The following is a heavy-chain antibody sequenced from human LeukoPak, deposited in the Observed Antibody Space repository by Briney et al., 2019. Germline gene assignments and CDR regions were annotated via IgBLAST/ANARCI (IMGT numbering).Heavy chain of an antibody. CDR1: GFTFSTYG. V-gene: IGHV3-30*02. J-gene: IGHJ4*02. Sequence: PGGSLRLSCATSGFTFSTYGMHWVRQAPGKGLGWVTFIRSDGNEKYYADSVKGRFTITRDNSKSTLYLQMNSLRAEDTAVYYCAQERDRRGYFDYWGQGTLVTVSS. CDR2: IRSDGNEK. D-gene: IGHD2-15*01. CDR3: AQERDRRGYFDY.